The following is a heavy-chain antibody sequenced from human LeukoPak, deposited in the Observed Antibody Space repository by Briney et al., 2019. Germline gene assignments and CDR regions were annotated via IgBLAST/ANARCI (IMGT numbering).Heavy chain of an antibody. V-gene: IGHV3-30*04. CDR3: AGDEAGTNQLDY. CDR1: GFTFSSYA. Sequence: GGSLRLSCAASGFTFSSYAMHWVRQAPGKGLEWVAVISYDGSNKYYADSVKGRFTISRDNAKNTLYLQMNSLRAEDTAVYHCAGDEAGTNQLDYWGQGTLVTVSS. J-gene: IGHJ4*02. D-gene: IGHD6-19*01. CDR2: ISYDGSNK.